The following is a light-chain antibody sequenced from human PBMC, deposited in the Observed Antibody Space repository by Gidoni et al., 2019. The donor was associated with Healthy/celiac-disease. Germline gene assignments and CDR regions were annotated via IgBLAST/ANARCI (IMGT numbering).Light chain of an antibody. V-gene: IGKV4-1*01. Sequence: DIVLTQSPDSLAVSLGERATINCKSSQSVLYSSNNKNYLACYQQKPGQPPKLLIYWASTRESGVPDRFSCSGSGTDFTLTISSLQAEYVAVYYCQQYYSTPPTFGQGTKVEIK. J-gene: IGKJ1*01. CDR2: WAS. CDR3: QQYYSTPPT. CDR1: QSVLYSSNNKNY.